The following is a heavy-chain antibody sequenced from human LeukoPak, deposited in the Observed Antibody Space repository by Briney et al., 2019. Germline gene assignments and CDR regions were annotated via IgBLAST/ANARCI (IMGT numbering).Heavy chain of an antibody. CDR3: ARWRTARTGFDY. D-gene: IGHD3/OR15-3a*01. Sequence: PSEILSLTCTVSGDFFTTYYWTWIRQPPGKGLEWIGSIYYSGSPYYNPSLKSRVTISVDTSKNQFSLKVISVTAADTAVYYCARWRTARTGFDYWGQGTLVTVSS. CDR2: IYYSGSP. V-gene: IGHV4-39*01. J-gene: IGHJ4*02. CDR1: GDFFTTYY.